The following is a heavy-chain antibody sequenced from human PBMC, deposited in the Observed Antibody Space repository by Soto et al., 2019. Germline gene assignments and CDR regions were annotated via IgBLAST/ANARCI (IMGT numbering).Heavy chain of an antibody. Sequence: VGSLRLSCAASGFTFSSYAMSWVRQAPGKGLEWVSAISGSGGSTYYADSVKGRFTISRDNSKNTLYLQMNSLRAEDTAVYYCATGGITIFGVDPLRFDPWGQGTLVTVSS. CDR3: ATGGITIFGVDPLRFDP. D-gene: IGHD3-3*01. V-gene: IGHV3-23*01. CDR1: GFTFSSYA. J-gene: IGHJ5*02. CDR2: ISGSGGST.